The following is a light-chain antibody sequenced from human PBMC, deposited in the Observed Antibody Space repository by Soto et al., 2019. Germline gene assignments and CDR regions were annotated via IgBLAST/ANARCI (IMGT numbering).Light chain of an antibody. J-gene: IGLJ1*01. V-gene: IGLV2-14*01. CDR2: DVS. CDR3: SSYTRSSTRV. Sequence: QSVLTQPASVSGSPGQSVTISCTGTSSYVGGYNYVSWYQQHPGKAPKLMIYDVSNRPSGVSNRFSGSKSGNTASLTISGLQAVDEADHHCSSYTRSSTRVFGTGTKVTV. CDR1: SSYVGGYNY.